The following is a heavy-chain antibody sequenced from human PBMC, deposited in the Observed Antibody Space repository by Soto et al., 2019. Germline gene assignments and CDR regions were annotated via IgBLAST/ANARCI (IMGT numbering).Heavy chain of an antibody. CDR2: ISYDGSNK. Sequence: GGSLRLSCAASGFPFGGYAMHWVRQAPGKGLEWVALISYDGSNKYYADSVRGRFTISRDNSKNTLYLQMNSLRAEDTAVYYCAKDEVVRGVIVPYDYWGPGTLVTRSS. V-gene: IGHV3-30-3*01. CDR1: GFPFGGYA. D-gene: IGHD3-10*01. J-gene: IGHJ4*02. CDR3: AKDEVVRGVIVPYDY.